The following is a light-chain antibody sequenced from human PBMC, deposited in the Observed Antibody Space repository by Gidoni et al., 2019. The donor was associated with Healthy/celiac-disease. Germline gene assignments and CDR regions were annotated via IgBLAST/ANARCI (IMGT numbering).Light chain of an antibody. CDR1: QSISSY. Sequence: DIQMPQSPSSLSASVGDRVTITYRASQSISSYLNWYQPKPGKAPKLLIYAASSLQSGVPSRFSGSGSGTDFTLTISSLQPEDFATYYCQQSYSTPYTFGQGTKLEIK. CDR2: AAS. J-gene: IGKJ2*01. V-gene: IGKV1-39*01. CDR3: QQSYSTPYT.